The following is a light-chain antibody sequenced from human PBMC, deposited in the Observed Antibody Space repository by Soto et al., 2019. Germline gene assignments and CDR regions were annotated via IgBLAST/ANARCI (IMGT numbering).Light chain of an antibody. J-gene: IGKJ2*01. Sequence: ESVLTQSPGTLSLSPGERAPLSCRASQSVSISALAWYQQKPGQAPRRLIYGASSRATGIPDRFSGSGSGTDFTLTISRLEPEDFAVYYCQYNSYSYTFGQGTKVDIK. CDR2: GAS. V-gene: IGKV3-20*01. CDR3: QYNSYSYT. CDR1: QSVSISA.